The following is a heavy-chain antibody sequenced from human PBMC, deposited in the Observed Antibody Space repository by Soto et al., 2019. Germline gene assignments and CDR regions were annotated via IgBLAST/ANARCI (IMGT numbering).Heavy chain of an antibody. CDR3: ARGYSSNYYYYGMDV. J-gene: IGHJ6*02. Sequence: ASVKVSCKASGYTFTGYYMHWVRQAPGQGLEWMGWINPNSGGTNYAQKFQGWVTMTRDTSISTAYMELSRLRPDDTAVYYCARGYSSNYYYYGMDVWGQGTTVTV. D-gene: IGHD6-13*01. CDR1: GYTFTGYY. V-gene: IGHV1-2*04. CDR2: INPNSGGT.